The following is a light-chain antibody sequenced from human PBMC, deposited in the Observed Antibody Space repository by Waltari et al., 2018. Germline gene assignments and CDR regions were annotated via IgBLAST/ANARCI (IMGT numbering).Light chain of an antibody. CDR3: SSYRGSDNSVV. Sequence: QSALTQPASVSGSPGQSITISCTGTSSDVGGYNYVSRYQQHPGKAPKLTIYDVSNRPSGVSYRFSGSKSGNTASLTISGLQAEDEADYYCSSYRGSDNSVVFGGGTKLTVL. J-gene: IGLJ2*01. CDR2: DVS. CDR1: SSDVGGYNY. V-gene: IGLV2-14*03.